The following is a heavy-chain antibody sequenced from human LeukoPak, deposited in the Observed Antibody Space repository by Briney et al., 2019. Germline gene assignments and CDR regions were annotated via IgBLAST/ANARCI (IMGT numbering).Heavy chain of an antibody. Sequence: GGSLRLSCAASGFTFSSYGMHWVRQAPGKGLEWVAVISYDGSNKYYADSVKGRFTISRDNSKNTLYLQMNSLRAEDTAVYYCARARLRYFDWAFLDYWGQGTLVTVSS. J-gene: IGHJ4*02. CDR2: ISYDGSNK. D-gene: IGHD3-9*01. CDR3: ARARLRYFDWAFLDY. V-gene: IGHV3-30*03. CDR1: GFTFSSYG.